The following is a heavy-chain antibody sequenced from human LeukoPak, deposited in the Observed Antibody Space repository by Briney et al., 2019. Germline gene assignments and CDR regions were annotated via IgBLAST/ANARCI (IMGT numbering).Heavy chain of an antibody. CDR1: GFTSASNS. D-gene: IGHD2-2*01. Sequence: GGSLRLSCAASGFTSASNSMNWVRQAPGKGLEWISSISSSSKFIYYADSVKGRFTISRDNAQNSVYLQMNSLRAEDTAVYFCAGGSSTDSYYFDYWGQGTLVTVSS. CDR3: AGGSSTDSYYFDY. CDR2: ISSSSKFI. J-gene: IGHJ4*02. V-gene: IGHV3-21*01.